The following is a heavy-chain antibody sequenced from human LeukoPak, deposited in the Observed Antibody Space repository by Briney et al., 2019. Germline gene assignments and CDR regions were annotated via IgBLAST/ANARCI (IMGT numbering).Heavy chain of an antibody. CDR3: AREGVSSYGFRYIDV. V-gene: IGHV4-59*13. J-gene: IGHJ6*03. Sequence: SETLSLTCTVSGGSMTNYYWTSIRQPPGEGLEWLAYIYYYGSTNYNPSLESRLTLTVDTSKNQFSLKLSSVTAADTAVYYCAREGVSSYGFRYIDVWGKGTTVTVS. D-gene: IGHD5-18*01. CDR1: GGSMTNYY. CDR2: IYYYGST.